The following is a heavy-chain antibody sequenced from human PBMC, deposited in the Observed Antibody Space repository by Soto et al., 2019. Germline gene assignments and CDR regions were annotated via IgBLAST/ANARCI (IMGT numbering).Heavy chain of an antibody. J-gene: IGHJ6*02. CDR2: ISYDGSNK. V-gene: IGHV3-30*03. CDR1: GFTFSTYC. CDR3: TAGRRPYYYYGMDV. D-gene: IGHD6-13*01. Sequence: PEESLRRSYSPSGFTFSTYCLHWLRQAPGTGLEWVAVISYDGSNKYYADSVKGRFTISRDNSKNTLYLQMNSLRAEDTAVYYCTAGRRPYYYYGMDVWGQGTTVTVS.